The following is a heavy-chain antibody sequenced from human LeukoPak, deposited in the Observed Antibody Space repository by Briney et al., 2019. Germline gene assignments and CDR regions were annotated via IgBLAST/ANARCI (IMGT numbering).Heavy chain of an antibody. D-gene: IGHD5-18*01. CDR3: AGDTVDTAHWYFDL. V-gene: IGHV4-59*01. CDR2: IYYSGST. J-gene: IGHJ2*01. CDR1: GGSISSYY. Sequence: SETLSLTCTVSGGSISSYYWSWIRQPPGKGLEWIGYIYYSGSTNYNPSLKSRVTISVDTSKNQFSLKLSSVTAADTAVYYCAGDTVDTAHWYFDLWGRGTLVTVSS.